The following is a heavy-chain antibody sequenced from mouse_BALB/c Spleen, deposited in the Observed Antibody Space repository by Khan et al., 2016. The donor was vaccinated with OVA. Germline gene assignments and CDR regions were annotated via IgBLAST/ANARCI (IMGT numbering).Heavy chain of an antibody. D-gene: IGHD1-1*02. CDR3: ARGGKFAY. Sequence: QVQLKQSGAELVRPGVSVKISCKGSGYTFTDYAMHWVKQSHSKSLEWIGVISTYYGDADYSQKFKGNATMTVDRSSSTAYMELARLTSEDSAIYYCARGGKFAYWGQGTLVTVSA. J-gene: IGHJ3*01. CDR2: ISTYYGDA. V-gene: IGHV1S137*01. CDR1: GYTFTDYA.